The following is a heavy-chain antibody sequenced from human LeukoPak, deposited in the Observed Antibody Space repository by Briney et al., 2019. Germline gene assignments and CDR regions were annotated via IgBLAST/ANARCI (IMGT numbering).Heavy chain of an antibody. V-gene: IGHV3-23*01. CDR3: AKDRSLNYYGSGSGNDAFDI. Sequence: GGSLRLSCAASGFTFSSYAMSWVRQAPGKGLEWVSAISGSGGSTYYADSVKGRFTISRDNSKNTLYLQMNSLGAEDTAVYYCAKDRSLNYYGSGSGNDAFDIWGQGTMVTVSS. CDR1: GFTFSSYA. D-gene: IGHD3-10*01. CDR2: ISGSGGST. J-gene: IGHJ3*02.